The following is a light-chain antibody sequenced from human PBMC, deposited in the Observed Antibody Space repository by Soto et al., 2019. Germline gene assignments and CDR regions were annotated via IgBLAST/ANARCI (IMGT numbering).Light chain of an antibody. CDR3: QQYSRWPRET. J-gene: IGKJ3*01. Sequence: EIVLTQTPATLSVSPGDRVTLSCRASQSVSNHLTWYQQKPGQAPRLLIYEASKRATGIPARFSGSGSGTDFTLTISSLETEDFAVYFCQQYSRWPRETFGPGTKVDIK. CDR2: EAS. V-gene: IGKV3-11*01. CDR1: QSVSNH.